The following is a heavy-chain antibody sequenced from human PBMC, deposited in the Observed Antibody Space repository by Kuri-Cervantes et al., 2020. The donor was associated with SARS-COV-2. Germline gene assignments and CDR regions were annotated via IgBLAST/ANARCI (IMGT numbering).Heavy chain of an antibody. V-gene: IGHV3-7*03. D-gene: IGHD6-19*01. CDR3: TRGGYTSALSRQNWFDP. Sequence: GESLKISCAASGFTFSNSWMSWVRQAPGKGLEWVANMKYDGSEKYYVDSVKGRFIVSRDNARNSVYLQMNSLRDADTAVYYCTRGGYTSALSRQNWFDPWGQGTLVTVSS. CDR2: MKYDGSEK. J-gene: IGHJ5*02. CDR1: GFTFSNSW.